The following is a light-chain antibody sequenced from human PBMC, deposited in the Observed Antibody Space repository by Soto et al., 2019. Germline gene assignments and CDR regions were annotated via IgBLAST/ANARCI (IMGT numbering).Light chain of an antibody. CDR2: GNT. Sequence: QSVLTQPASVPVSPGQSITISCTGTSSDVGGYNLVSWYQQHPGKAPKLIIFGNTERPSGVSHRLSGSKSGNTASLTISGVQVEDEADYHCCSYATSSFVFGTGTKVTVL. CDR1: SSDVGGYNL. J-gene: IGLJ1*01. CDR3: CSYATSSFV. V-gene: IGLV2-23*01.